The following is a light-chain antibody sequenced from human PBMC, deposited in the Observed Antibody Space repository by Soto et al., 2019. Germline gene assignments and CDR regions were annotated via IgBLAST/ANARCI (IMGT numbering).Light chain of an antibody. CDR2: QDT. J-gene: IGLJ2*01. CDR1: KLGDKY. CDR3: QAWDGGTVV. Sequence: SYELTQPPSMSVSPGQTATIACSGDKLGDKYVCWYQQKSGESPILVIYQDTKRPSGIPERFSGSNSGSTATLTISGTQSIDEDYYYCQAWDGGTVVFGGGTKVTVL. V-gene: IGLV3-1*01.